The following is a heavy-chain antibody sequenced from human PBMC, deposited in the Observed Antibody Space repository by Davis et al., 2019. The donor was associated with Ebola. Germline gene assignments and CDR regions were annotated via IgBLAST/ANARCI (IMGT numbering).Heavy chain of an antibody. Sequence: GGSLRLSCDASGFTFSNYAMHWVRQAPGKGLEWVAVISYDGSYEFYADSVKGRFTISRDISKNTLYLQMNSLRAEDTAVYYCARDLRYYRVFDYWGQGTLVTVSS. CDR1: GFTFSNYA. V-gene: IGHV3-30-3*01. CDR3: ARDLRYYRVFDY. J-gene: IGHJ4*02. CDR2: ISYDGSYE. D-gene: IGHD1-26*01.